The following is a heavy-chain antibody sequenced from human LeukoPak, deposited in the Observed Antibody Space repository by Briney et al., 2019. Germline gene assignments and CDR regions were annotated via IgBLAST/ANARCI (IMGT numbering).Heavy chain of an antibody. CDR2: ISAYNGNS. Sequence: ASVTVSCKASGYTFTSYGISWVRQAPGQGLGWMGWISAYNGNSNYAQKLRGRVTMTTDTSTSTAYMELRSLRSDDTAVYYCARGEIAAAGTEHWGQGTLVTVSS. D-gene: IGHD6-13*01. V-gene: IGHV1-18*04. CDR1: GYTFTSYG. CDR3: ARGEIAAAGTEH. J-gene: IGHJ1*01.